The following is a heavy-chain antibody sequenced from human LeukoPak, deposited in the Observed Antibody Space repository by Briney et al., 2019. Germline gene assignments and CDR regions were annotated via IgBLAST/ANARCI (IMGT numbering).Heavy chain of an antibody. CDR1: GFTFSDYY. CDR3: ARGLYYYDSSGYYDEYFQH. CDR2: ISSSGSNI. V-gene: IGHV3-11*01. D-gene: IGHD3-22*01. J-gene: IGHJ1*01. Sequence: GGSLRLSCAASGFTFSDYYMSWIRQAPGKGLEWVSYISSSGSNIYYADSVKGRFTISRDNAKNSLYLQMNSLRAEDTAVYYCARGLYYYDSSGYYDEYFQHWGQGTLVTVSS.